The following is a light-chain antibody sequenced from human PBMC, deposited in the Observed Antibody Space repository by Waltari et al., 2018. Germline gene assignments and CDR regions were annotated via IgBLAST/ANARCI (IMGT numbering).Light chain of an antibody. J-gene: IGKJ1*01. CDR2: DAS. CDR1: QGISSY. Sequence: ETVLTQAPATLSLSPGERATLSCRASQGISSYLAWYQQKPGQAHRLLIYDASNRATAVPARFSGSGSGTDFTLTISSLEPEDFAVYYCHQRANWPGTFGQGTKVEIK. V-gene: IGKV3-11*01. CDR3: HQRANWPGT.